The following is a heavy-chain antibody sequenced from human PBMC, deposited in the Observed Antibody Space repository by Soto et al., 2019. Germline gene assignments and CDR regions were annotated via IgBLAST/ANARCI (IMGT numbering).Heavy chain of an antibody. CDR1: GYTFEAFI. Sequence: QAQLVQSGAEVKKPGASVKVACKSSGYTFEAFILHWVRQSPGQRPEWMGWINPGNGNTKYSQKFRGRFTMSADTFANTVYMELSALRSDDTAVYYCARPFTINRGVIRAFDVWGQGTMVIVSS. CDR2: INPGNGNT. J-gene: IGHJ3*01. CDR3: ARPFTINRGVIRAFDV. D-gene: IGHD3-10*01. V-gene: IGHV1-3*01.